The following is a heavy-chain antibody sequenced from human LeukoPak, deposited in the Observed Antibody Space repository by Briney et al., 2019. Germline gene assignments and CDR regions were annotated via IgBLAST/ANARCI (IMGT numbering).Heavy chain of an antibody. D-gene: IGHD3-9*01. Sequence: GGSLRLSCAASGFTFSSYNMNWVRQAPGKGLEWVSYISSSGSTLDYADSVKGRFTISRDNAKNSLYLQMNSLRAEDTAVYYCAREIGITIWGQGTLVTASS. J-gene: IGHJ4*02. V-gene: IGHV3-48*03. CDR1: GFTFSSYN. CDR3: AREIGITI. CDR2: ISSSGSTL.